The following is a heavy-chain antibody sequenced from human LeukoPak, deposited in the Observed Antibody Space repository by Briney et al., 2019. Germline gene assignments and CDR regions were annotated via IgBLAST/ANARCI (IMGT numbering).Heavy chain of an antibody. D-gene: IGHD6-13*01. CDR3: AKAASSSWPSYYYGMDV. Sequence: GGSLRLSCAASGLTFSSYAMSWVRQAPGKGLDWVSTISGTGGSTYYGDSVKGRFTISRDNSKNTLYLQMNSLRAEDTAVYYCAKAASSSWPSYYYGMDVWGQGTTVTVSS. CDR2: ISGTGGST. J-gene: IGHJ6*02. CDR1: GLTFSSYA. V-gene: IGHV3-23*01.